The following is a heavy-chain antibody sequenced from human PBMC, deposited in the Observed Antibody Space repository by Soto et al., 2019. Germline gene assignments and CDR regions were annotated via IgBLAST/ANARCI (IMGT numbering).Heavy chain of an antibody. CDR1: GFSFSTYG. Sequence: GGSLRLSCAASGFSFSTYGMHWVRQAPGKGLECVAVIWFDGSNKQYADSVKGRFTISRDNSKNTLYLQMNSLIVEDTAVYYCARDNSDSGGYYYFDYWGQGTLVTVSS. CDR3: ARDNSDSGGYYYFDY. J-gene: IGHJ4*02. V-gene: IGHV3-33*01. D-gene: IGHD3-22*01. CDR2: IWFDGSNK.